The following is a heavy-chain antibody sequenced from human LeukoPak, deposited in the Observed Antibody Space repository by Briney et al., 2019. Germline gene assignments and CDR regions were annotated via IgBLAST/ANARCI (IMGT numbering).Heavy chain of an antibody. J-gene: IGHJ4*02. CDR2: IIPIFGTA. CDR1: GGTFSSYA. Sequence: EASVKVSCKASGGTFSSYAISWVRQAPGQGLEWMGGIIPIFGTANYAQKFQGRVTITADESTSTAYMELSSLRSEDTAVYYCARWAMVRGVITNYFDYWGQGTLVTVSS. D-gene: IGHD3-10*01. CDR3: ARWAMVRGVITNYFDY. V-gene: IGHV1-69*13.